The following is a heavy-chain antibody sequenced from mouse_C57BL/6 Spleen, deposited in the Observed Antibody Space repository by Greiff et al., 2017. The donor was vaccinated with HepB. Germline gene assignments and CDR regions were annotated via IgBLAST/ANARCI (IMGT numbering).Heavy chain of an antibody. V-gene: IGHV1-82*01. CDR1: GYAFSSSW. Sequence: VQLQQSGPELVKPGASVKISCKASGYAFSSSWMNWVKQRPGKGLEWIGRIYPGDGDTNYNGKFKGKATLTADKSSSTAYMQLSSLTSEDSAVYFCARDLSYGSSYFDYWGQGTTLTVSS. CDR3: ARDLSYGSSYFDY. J-gene: IGHJ2*01. CDR2: IYPGDGDT. D-gene: IGHD1-1*01.